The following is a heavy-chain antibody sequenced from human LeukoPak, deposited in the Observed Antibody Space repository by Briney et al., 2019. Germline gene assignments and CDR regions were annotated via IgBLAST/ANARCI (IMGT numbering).Heavy chain of an antibody. CDR1: GGSISSSSYY. CDR3: AKSHYYGSGSYWSYAFDI. J-gene: IGHJ3*02. Sequence: SETLSLTCTVSGGSISSSSYYWGWIRQPPGKGLEWIGSIYYSGSTYYNPSLKSRVTISVDTSKNQFSLKLSSVTAADTAVYYCAKSHYYGSGSYWSYAFDIWGQGTMVTVSS. D-gene: IGHD3-10*01. CDR2: IYYSGST. V-gene: IGHV4-39*07.